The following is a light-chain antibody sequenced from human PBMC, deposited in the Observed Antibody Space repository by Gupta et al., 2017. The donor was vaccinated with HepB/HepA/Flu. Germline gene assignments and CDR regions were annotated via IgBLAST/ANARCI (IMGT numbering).Light chain of an antibody. Sequence: QSVLTQPPSASGAPGQRVTISCTGSRSNIGAGYDVHWYQQLPGTAPKLLISGNNNRPSGVPDRFSGSKSGTSASLAITGLQAEDEADYYGQSYDISLTSWVFGGGAKLTVL. CDR1: RSNIGAGYD. CDR3: QSYDISLTSWV. V-gene: IGLV1-40*01. J-gene: IGLJ3*02. CDR2: GNN.